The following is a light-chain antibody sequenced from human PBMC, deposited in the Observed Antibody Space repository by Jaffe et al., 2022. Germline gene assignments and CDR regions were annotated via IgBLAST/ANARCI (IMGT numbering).Light chain of an antibody. V-gene: IGKV1-8*01. J-gene: IGKJ3*01. CDR1: QGISSY. CDR3: QQYYSYSIFT. CDR2: AAS. Sequence: AIRMTQSPSSFSASTGDRVTITCRASQGISSYLAWYQQKPGKAPKLLIYAASTLQSGVPSRFSGSGSGTDFTLTISCLQSEDFATYYCQQYYSYSIFTFGPGTKVDIK.